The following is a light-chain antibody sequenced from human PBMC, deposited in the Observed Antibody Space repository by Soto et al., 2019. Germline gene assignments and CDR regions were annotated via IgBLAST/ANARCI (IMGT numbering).Light chain of an antibody. Sequence: QSALTQPASVSGSPGQPITISCTGTSSDVGGYNYVSWYQQHPGKAPKIMIYDVSNRPSGVANRFSGSKSGNTASLTISGLQAEDEDDYYCNSYTTSSTYVFGTGTKLTVL. J-gene: IGLJ1*01. CDR1: SSDVGGYNY. V-gene: IGLV2-14*01. CDR2: DVS. CDR3: NSYTTSSTYV.